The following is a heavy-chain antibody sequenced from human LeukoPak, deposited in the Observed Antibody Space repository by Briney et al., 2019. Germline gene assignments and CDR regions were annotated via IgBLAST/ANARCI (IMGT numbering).Heavy chain of an antibody. CDR2: INHSGST. V-gene: IGHV4-34*01. Sequence: SETLSLTCAVYGGSFSGYYWSWIRQPPGKGLEWIGEINHSGSTNYNPSLKSRVTISVDTSKNQFSLKLSSVTAADTAVYYCARSTSDFYDILTGYLYYFDYWGQGTLVTVSS. CDR3: ARSTSDFYDILTGYLYYFDY. J-gene: IGHJ4*02. D-gene: IGHD3-9*01. CDR1: GGSFSGYY.